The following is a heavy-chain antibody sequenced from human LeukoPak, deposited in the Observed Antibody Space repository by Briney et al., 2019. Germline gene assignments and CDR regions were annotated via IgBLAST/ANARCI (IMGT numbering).Heavy chain of an antibody. D-gene: IGHD4-17*01. J-gene: IGHJ4*02. Sequence: SETLSLTCTVSGYSISSGYYWGWIRQPPGKGLEWIGTIYHSGSTYYKPSLKSRVTIPVDTSKNQFSLKLSSVTAADTAVYYCARMSPRLRRLTMTTNKGFDYWGQGTLVTVSS. CDR2: IYHSGST. CDR3: ARMSPRLRRLTMTTNKGFDY. V-gene: IGHV4-38-2*02. CDR1: GYSISSGYY.